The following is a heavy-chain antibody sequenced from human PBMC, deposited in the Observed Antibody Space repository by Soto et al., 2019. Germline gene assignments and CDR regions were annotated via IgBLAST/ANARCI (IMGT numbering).Heavy chain of an antibody. CDR3: ARDARGDEAPMDY. Sequence: ASLKVSCKASGYTFTVYYMHWVRQAPGQGLEWMGWINPNSGGTNYAQKFQGWVTMTRDTSISTAYMELSRLRSDDTAVYYCARDARGDEAPMDYWGQGTLVTVSS. CDR1: GYTFTVYY. D-gene: IGHD3-10*01. J-gene: IGHJ4*02. V-gene: IGHV1-2*04. CDR2: INPNSGGT.